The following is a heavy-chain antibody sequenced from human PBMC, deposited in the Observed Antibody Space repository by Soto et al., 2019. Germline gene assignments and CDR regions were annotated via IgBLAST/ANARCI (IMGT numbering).Heavy chain of an antibody. CDR2: IYHSGST. Sequence: PSETLSLTCAVSGGSISSSNWWSWVRQPPGKGLEWIGEIYHSGSTNYNPSLKSRVTISVDKSKNQFSLKLSFVTAADTAVYYCARVRAVTYYYGSGSPDYYYYGMDVWGQGTTVTVSS. V-gene: IGHV4-4*02. CDR1: GGSISSSNW. D-gene: IGHD3-10*01. CDR3: ARVRAVTYYYGSGSPDYYYYGMDV. J-gene: IGHJ6*02.